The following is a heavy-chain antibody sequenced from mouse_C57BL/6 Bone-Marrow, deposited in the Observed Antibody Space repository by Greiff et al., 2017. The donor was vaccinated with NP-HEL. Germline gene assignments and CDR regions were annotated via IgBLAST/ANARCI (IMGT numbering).Heavy chain of an antibody. Sequence: VKLQESGPELVKPGASVKISCKASGYTFTDYYINWVKQRPGQGLEWIGWIFPGSGSTYYNEKFKGKATLTVDKSSSTAHMLLSSLTSEDSAVYFCARDPYYYGSRRYAMDYWGQGTSVTVSS. CDR2: IFPGSGST. V-gene: IGHV1-75*01. D-gene: IGHD1-1*01. J-gene: IGHJ4*01. CDR3: ARDPYYYGSRRYAMDY. CDR1: GYTFTDYY.